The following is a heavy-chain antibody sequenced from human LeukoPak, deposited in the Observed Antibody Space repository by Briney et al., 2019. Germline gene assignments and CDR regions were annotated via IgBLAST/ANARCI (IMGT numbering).Heavy chain of an antibody. CDR2: TNPSGGST. J-gene: IGHJ4*02. Sequence: ASVKVSCKASGYTFTSYYMHWVRQAPGQGLEWMGITNPSGGSTSYAQKFQGRVTMTRDTSTSTVYMELSSLRSEDTAVYYCARTRIAIFGVVTEADYWGQGTLVTVSS. CDR1: GYTFTSYY. D-gene: IGHD3-3*01. CDR3: ARTRIAIFGVVTEADY. V-gene: IGHV1-46*01.